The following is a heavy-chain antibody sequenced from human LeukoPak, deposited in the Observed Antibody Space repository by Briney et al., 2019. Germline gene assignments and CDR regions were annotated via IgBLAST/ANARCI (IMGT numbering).Heavy chain of an antibody. V-gene: IGHV4-34*01. CDR3: ARAVAGTGNFDY. J-gene: IGHJ4*02. D-gene: IGHD6-19*01. CDR1: GGSFSGYY. CDR2: INHSGST. Sequence: SETLSLTCAVYGGSFSGYYWSWIRQPPGEGLEWIGEINHSGSTNYNPSLKSRVTISVDTSKNQFSLKLSSVTAADTAVYYCARAVAGTGNFDYWGQGTLVTVSS.